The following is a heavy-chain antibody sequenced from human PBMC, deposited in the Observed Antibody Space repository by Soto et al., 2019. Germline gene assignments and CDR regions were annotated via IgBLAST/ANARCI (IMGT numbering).Heavy chain of an antibody. CDR1: GGSISSSSYY. V-gene: IGHV4-39*01. CDR2: IYYSGST. CDR3: ARQVTMVRGVRSYGMDV. D-gene: IGHD3-10*01. Sequence: PSETLSLTCTVSGGSISSSSYYWGWIRQPPGKGLEWIGSIYYSGSTYYNPSLKSRVTISVDTSKSQFSLKLSSVTAADTAVYYCARQVTMVRGVRSYGMDVWGQGTTVTVSS. J-gene: IGHJ6*02.